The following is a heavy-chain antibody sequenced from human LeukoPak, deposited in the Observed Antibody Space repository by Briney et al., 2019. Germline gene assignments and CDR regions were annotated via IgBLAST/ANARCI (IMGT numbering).Heavy chain of an antibody. CDR2: ISGSSRYI. J-gene: IGHJ4*02. CDR3: ARRLNHGDYGNAY. V-gene: IGHV3-21*01. Sequence: GGSLRLSCAASGFTFTTYSMNWVRRAPGKGLEWVSTISGSSRYIYFADSVRGRFAISRHNDKNSLYLQLNSLRAEDTAVYYCARRLNHGDYGNAYWGQGTLVTVSS. D-gene: IGHD4-17*01. CDR1: GFTFTTYS.